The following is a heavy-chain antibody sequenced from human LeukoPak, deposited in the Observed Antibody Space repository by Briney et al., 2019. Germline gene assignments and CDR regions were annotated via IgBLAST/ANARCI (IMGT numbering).Heavy chain of an antibody. V-gene: IGHV4-59*08. CDR3: ARLGIAAAKSWFDP. CDR1: GFTVRNNY. D-gene: IGHD6-13*01. J-gene: IGHJ5*02. CDR2: IYYSGST. Sequence: GSLRLSCAASGFTVRNNYMNWVRRAPGKGLEWIGYIYYSGSTNYNPSLKSRVTISVDTSKNQFSLKLSSVTAADTAVYHCARLGIAAAKSWFDPWGQGTLVTVSS.